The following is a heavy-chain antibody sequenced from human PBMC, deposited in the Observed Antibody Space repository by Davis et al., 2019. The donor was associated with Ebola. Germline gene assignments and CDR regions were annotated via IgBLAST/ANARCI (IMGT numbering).Heavy chain of an antibody. CDR2: ISAYNGNT. V-gene: IGHV1-18*04. CDR3: ARARGGTEYDAFDI. CDR1: GYTFTGYY. Sequence: ASVKVSCKASGYTFTGYYMQWVRQAPGQGLEWMGWISAYNGNTNYAQKLQGRVTMTTDTSTSTAYMELRSLRSDDTAVYYCARARGGTEYDAFDIWGQGTMVTVSS. D-gene: IGHD2-8*02. J-gene: IGHJ3*02.